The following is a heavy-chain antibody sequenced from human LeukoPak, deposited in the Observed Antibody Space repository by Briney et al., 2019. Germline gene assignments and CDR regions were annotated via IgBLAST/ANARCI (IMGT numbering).Heavy chain of an antibody. Sequence: GGSVRLSCVGSGFTFSNSWMHWVRQAPGKGLMWVSAIKTDGSSTSYVDSVKGRFTISRDNAKNTLYLQTNSLRSEDTAIYYCVSGITATSGWGQGTLVTVSS. D-gene: IGHD1-20*01. J-gene: IGHJ4*02. CDR2: IKTDGSST. CDR3: VSGITATSG. CDR1: GFTFSNSW. V-gene: IGHV3-74*01.